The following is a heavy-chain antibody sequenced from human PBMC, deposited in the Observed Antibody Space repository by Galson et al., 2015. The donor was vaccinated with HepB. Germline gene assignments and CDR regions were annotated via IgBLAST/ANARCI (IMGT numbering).Heavy chain of an antibody. D-gene: IGHD3-10*01. CDR2: ITRSSSTI. J-gene: IGHJ6*02. CDR3: ATRGSGNVDGMDV. CDR1: GFTFSNYP. Sequence: SLRLSCAASGFTFSNYPMTWVRQAPGKGLEWVSYITRSSSTIHYADSVKGRFTISRDNAKNSLYLQMHSLRAEDTAVYYCATRGSGNVDGMDVWGQGTTVTVSS. V-gene: IGHV3-48*01.